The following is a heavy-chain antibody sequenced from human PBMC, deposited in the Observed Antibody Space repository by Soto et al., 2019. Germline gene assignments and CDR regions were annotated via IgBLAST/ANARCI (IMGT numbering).Heavy chain of an antibody. CDR1: GGSFSGYY. D-gene: IGHD3-22*01. CDR3: ASGDYYDSSGYWAKQTQVYYYGMDV. V-gene: IGHV4-34*01. Sequence: QVQLQQWGAGLLKPSETLSLTCAVYGGSFSGYYWSWIRQPPGKGLEWIGEINHSGSTNYNPSLKSRVIISVDTSKNQFSLKLSSVTAADTAVYYCASGDYYDSSGYWAKQTQVYYYGMDVWGQGTTFTVSS. CDR2: INHSGST. J-gene: IGHJ6*02.